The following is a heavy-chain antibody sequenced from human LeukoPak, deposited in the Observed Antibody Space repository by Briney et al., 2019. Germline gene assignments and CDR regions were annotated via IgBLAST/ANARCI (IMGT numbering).Heavy chain of an antibody. CDR3: ARMYYDILTGYRAYYYYYMDV. CDR2: ISSSSSTI. V-gene: IGHV3-48*01. Sequence: PGGSLRLSCEASGFTFSSYSMNWVRQAPGKGLEWVSYISSSSSTIYYADSVKGRFTISRDNAKNSLYLQMNSLRAEDTAVYYCARMYYDILTGYRAYYYYYMDVWGKGTTVTISS. CDR1: GFTFSSYS. J-gene: IGHJ6*03. D-gene: IGHD3-9*01.